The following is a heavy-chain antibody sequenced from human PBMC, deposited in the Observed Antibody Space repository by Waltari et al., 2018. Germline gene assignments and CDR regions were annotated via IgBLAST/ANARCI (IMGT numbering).Heavy chain of an antibody. Sequence: QVQLVESGGFVVQPGGSLRLSCAASGFAFDTYGVTWVRQAPGKGLEWVAFIRHDGGNQFYADSVKGRFTISRDNSMSTLYLQMHSLRVEDTAVYYCTREEDGFDYWGQGTLVTVSS. J-gene: IGHJ4*02. V-gene: IGHV3-30*02. CDR3: TREEDGFDY. CDR1: GFAFDTYG. CDR2: IRHDGGNQ.